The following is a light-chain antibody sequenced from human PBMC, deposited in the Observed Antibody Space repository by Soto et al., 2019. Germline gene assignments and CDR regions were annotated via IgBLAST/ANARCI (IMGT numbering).Light chain of an antibody. CDR3: CSYKATDAWV. V-gene: IGLV2-11*01. J-gene: IGLJ3*02. CDR1: NSDVGGYNL. Sequence: QSALTQPRSVSGPPGQSVSISCTGTNSDVGGYNLVSWYQQLPGKAPKLIISAVSYRTSGVSDRFSGSKSGNTASLTISGLQAEDEADYYCCSYKATDAWVFGGGTKVTV. CDR2: AVS.